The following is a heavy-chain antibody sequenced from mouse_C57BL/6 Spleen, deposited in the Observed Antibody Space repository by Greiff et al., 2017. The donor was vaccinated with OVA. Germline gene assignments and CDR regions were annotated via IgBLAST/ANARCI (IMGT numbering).Heavy chain of an antibody. Sequence: VQLQQSGPGLVQPSQSLSITCTVSGFSLTSYGVHWVRQSPGQGLEWLGVIWSGGSTDYNAAFISRLSNSKDNSKSQVFFKMNRLQADDTAIYYWARKGGTYYAMDYWGQGTSVTVSS. CDR1: GFSLTSYG. CDR2: IWSGGST. CDR3: ARKGGTYYAMDY. V-gene: IGHV2-2*01. J-gene: IGHJ4*01. D-gene: IGHD3-3*01.